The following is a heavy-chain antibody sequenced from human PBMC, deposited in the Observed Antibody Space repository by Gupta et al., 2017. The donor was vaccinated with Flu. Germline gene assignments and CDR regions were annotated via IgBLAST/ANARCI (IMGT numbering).Heavy chain of an antibody. V-gene: IGHV4-39*01. Sequence: SSSSYYWGWIRQPPGKGLEWIGSIYYSGSTYYNPSLKSRVTISVDTSKNQFSLKLSSVTAADTAVYYCARRGYQLLGFDYWGQGTLVTVSS. CDR2: IYYSGST. D-gene: IGHD2-2*01. CDR1: SSSSYY. J-gene: IGHJ4*02. CDR3: ARRGYQLLGFDY.